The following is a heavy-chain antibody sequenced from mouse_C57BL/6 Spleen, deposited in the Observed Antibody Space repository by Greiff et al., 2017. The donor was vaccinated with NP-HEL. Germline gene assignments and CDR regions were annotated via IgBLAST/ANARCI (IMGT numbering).Heavy chain of an antibody. V-gene: IGHV10-1*01. CDR3: VRNGNPLDY. D-gene: IGHD2-1*01. CDR1: GFSFNTYA. Sequence: EVKVVESGGGLVQPKGSLKLSCAASGFSFNTYAMNWVRQAPGKGLEWVARIRSKSNNYATYYADSVKDRFTISRDDSESMLYLQMNNLKTEDTAMYYCVRNGNPLDYWGQGTTLTVSS. CDR2: IRSKSNNYAT. J-gene: IGHJ2*01.